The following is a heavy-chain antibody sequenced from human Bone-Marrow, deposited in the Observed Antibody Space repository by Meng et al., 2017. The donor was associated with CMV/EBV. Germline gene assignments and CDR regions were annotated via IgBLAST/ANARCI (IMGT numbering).Heavy chain of an antibody. CDR1: GFTFSSYS. Sequence: GESLKISCAASGFTFSSYSMNWVRQAPGKGLEWVSFISSSSSYIYYADSVKGRFTISRDNAKNSLYLQMNSLRAEDTAVYYCARVAYSNYDSPDYYYYGMDVWGQGTTVTVSS. J-gene: IGHJ6*02. CDR3: ARVAYSNYDSPDYYYYGMDV. D-gene: IGHD4-11*01. V-gene: IGHV3-21*01. CDR2: ISSSSSYI.